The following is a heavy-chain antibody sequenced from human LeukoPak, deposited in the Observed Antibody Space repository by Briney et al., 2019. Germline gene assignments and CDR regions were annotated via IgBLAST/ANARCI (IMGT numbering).Heavy chain of an antibody. CDR1: GYTLTELS. D-gene: IGHD3-3*01. V-gene: IGHV1-24*01. CDR3: ATVKDFWSGCDY. Sequence: ASVKVSCKVSGYTLTELSMHWVRQAPGKGLEWMGGFDSEDGETIYAQKFQGRVTMTEDTSTDTAYMELSSLRSEDTAVYYCATVKDFWSGCDYWGQGTLVTVSS. CDR2: FDSEDGET. J-gene: IGHJ4*02.